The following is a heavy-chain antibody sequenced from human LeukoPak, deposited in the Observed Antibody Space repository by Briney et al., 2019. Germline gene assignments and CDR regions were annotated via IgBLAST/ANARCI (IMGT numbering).Heavy chain of an antibody. CDR2: IRQDGSEQ. J-gene: IGHJ6*03. Sequence: GGSLRLSCAASGFTFSTYWMSWVRQAPGKGLECVANIRQDGSEQYYVDSVKGRFIISRDNAKHSLFLQMNSLRAEDTAVYYCARVAVIYYYYMEVWGKGTTVTVSS. CDR1: GFTFSTYW. D-gene: IGHD2/OR15-2a*01. V-gene: IGHV3-7*01. CDR3: ARVAVIYYYYMEV.